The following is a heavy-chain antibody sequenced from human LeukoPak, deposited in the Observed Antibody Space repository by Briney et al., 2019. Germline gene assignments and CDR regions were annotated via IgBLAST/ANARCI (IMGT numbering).Heavy chain of an antibody. J-gene: IGHJ5*02. Sequence: SETLSLTCTVSGGSISSYYWSWIRQPPGKGLEWIGYIYYSGSTNYNPSLKSRVTISVDTSKNQFSLKLSSVTAADTAVYYCAREDGNMTTSFRGLDPWGQGTLVTVSS. V-gene: IGHV4-59*01. CDR2: IYYSGST. CDR1: GGSISSYY. CDR3: AREDGNMTTSFRGLDP. D-gene: IGHD4-11*01.